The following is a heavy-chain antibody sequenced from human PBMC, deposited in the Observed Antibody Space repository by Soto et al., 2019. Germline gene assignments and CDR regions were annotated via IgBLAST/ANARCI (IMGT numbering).Heavy chain of an antibody. J-gene: IGHJ4*02. V-gene: IGHV4-59*01. Sequence: QVQLQESGPGLVKPSETLSLTCTVSGGSISSYYWSWIRQTPGKGLEWIGYIFYNGSPNYSPSLTSRVTMSIDTSKNQFSLKLSSVTAADTAVYYCARAGGSNYDFWSGFLLDYWGQGTPVTVSS. D-gene: IGHD3-3*01. CDR1: GGSISSYY. CDR3: ARAGGSNYDFWSGFLLDY. CDR2: IFYNGSP.